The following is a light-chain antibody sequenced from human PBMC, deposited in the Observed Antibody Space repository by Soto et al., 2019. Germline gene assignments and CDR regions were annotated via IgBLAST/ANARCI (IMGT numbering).Light chain of an antibody. V-gene: IGKV1-5*01. CDR3: QQYNSYPQT. Sequence: DIQMTQSTSTLSASVGDRVTITCRASQSISSWLAWYQQKPGKAPKLLIYDASSLESGVPSRFSGSGSGTEFTLTISSLQPADFATYYCQQYNSYPQTFGQGTKVEIK. J-gene: IGKJ1*01. CDR1: QSISSW. CDR2: DAS.